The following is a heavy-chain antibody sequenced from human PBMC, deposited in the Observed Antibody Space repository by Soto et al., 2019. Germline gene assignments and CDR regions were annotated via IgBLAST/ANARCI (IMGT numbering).Heavy chain of an antibody. CDR1: GYTFTSYY. J-gene: IGHJ4*02. CDR3: ARARGYSGYDYSLEFDY. V-gene: IGHV1-46*01. Sequence: ASVKVSCKASGYTFTSYYMHWVRQAPGQGLEWMGIINPSGGSTSYAQKFQGRVTMTRDTSTSTVYMELSSLRSEDTAVYYCARARGYSGYDYSLEFDYWGQGTLVTVSS. CDR2: INPSGGST. D-gene: IGHD5-12*01.